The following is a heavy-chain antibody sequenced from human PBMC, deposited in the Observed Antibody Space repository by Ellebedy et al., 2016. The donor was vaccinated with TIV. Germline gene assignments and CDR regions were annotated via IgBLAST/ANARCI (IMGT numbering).Heavy chain of an antibody. J-gene: IGHJ4*02. Sequence: WIRQPPGKGLEWVSGITGGSESTYYADSVKGRLTISRDNSNNTLYLQMNSLRADDTAVYYCATVSAKGAAYWGQGTLVTVSS. D-gene: IGHD3-16*01. CDR2: ITGGSEST. CDR3: ATVSAKGAAY. V-gene: IGHV3-23*01.